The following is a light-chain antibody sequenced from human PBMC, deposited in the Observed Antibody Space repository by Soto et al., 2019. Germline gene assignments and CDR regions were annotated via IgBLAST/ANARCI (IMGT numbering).Light chain of an antibody. CDR2: GAS. CDR3: QQYNNWPPWT. CDR1: QSVSSN. V-gene: IGKV3-15*01. J-gene: IGKJ1*01. Sequence: EIVMTQSPATLSVSPGERATLSCRASQSVSSNLAWSQQKPGQAPRLLIYGASTRATGIPARFSGSGSGTECTLTISSLPSEDFAVYYCQQYNNWPPWTYGQGTKVESK.